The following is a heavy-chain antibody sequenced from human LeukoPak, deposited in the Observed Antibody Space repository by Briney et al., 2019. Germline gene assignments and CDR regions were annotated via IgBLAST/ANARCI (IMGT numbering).Heavy chain of an antibody. J-gene: IGHJ4*02. CDR3: ARMDNLSSGWPFDY. Sequence: SETLSLTCAVYGGSFSGYYWSWVRQPAGKGVEWIGEINHSGSTNYNPSLKSRVTMSVDKSKKQFSLKLSSVTAADTAVYYCARMDNLSSGWPFDYWGQGTLVTVSS. D-gene: IGHD6-19*01. CDR1: GGSFSGYY. CDR2: INHSGST. V-gene: IGHV4-34*01.